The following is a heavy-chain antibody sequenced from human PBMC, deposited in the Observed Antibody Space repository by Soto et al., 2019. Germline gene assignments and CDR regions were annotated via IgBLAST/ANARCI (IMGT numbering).Heavy chain of an antibody. Sequence: GGSLRLSCAASGFTLSSYDMHWARQATGKGLEWVSAIGTAGDTYYPGSVKGRFTISRDNAKNSLYLQMSSMRSQDTAVYYCARELVNYGMDVWGKGTTVTVSS. CDR3: ARELVNYGMDV. J-gene: IGHJ6*04. CDR1: GFTLSSYD. CDR2: IGTAGDT. V-gene: IGHV3-13*01. D-gene: IGHD6-6*01.